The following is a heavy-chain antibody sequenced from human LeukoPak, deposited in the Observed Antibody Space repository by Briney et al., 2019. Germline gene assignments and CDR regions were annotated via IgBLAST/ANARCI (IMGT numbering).Heavy chain of an antibody. CDR2: VDPEDSET. CDR3: ATQAVVNPGFDP. V-gene: IGHV1-24*01. CDR1: GYTLTELS. J-gene: IGHJ5*02. D-gene: IGHD4-23*01. Sequence: ASVNVSCKVSGYTLTELSMHWVRQAAGKGREWMGGVDPEDSETIYAQKFLGRVTMTEDTSTDQAYMELSSLRSEDTAVYYCATQAVVNPGFDPWGQGTLVTVSS.